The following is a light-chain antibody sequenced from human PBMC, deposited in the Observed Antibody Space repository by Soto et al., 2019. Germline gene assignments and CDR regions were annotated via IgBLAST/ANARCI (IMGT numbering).Light chain of an antibody. Sequence: QSALTQPRSVSGSPGQSVTISCTGTSSDVGAYDYVSWYQQHPGKAPKLMLYDVSQRPSGVPDRFSGSKSGNTAYLTISGLQADDEADYYCCSYAGAYSWVFGGGTKVTVL. CDR2: DVS. CDR3: CSYAGAYSWV. CDR1: SSDVGAYDY. J-gene: IGLJ3*02. V-gene: IGLV2-11*01.